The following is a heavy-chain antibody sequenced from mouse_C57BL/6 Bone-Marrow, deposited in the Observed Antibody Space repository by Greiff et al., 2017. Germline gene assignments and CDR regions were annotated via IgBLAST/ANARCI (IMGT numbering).Heavy chain of an antibody. D-gene: IGHD3-1*01. Sequence: SGAELVRPGASVKLSCKASGYTFTDYYINWVKQRPGQGLEWIARIYPGSGNTYYNEKFKGKATLTAEKSSSTAYMQLSSLTSEDSAVYFCARWHSSGYDYWGQGTTLTVSS. J-gene: IGHJ2*01. CDR1: GYTFTDYY. CDR3: ARWHSSGYDY. V-gene: IGHV1-76*01. CDR2: IYPGSGNT.